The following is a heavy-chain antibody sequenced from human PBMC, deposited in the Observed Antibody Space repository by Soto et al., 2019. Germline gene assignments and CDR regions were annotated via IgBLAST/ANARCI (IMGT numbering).Heavy chain of an antibody. CDR3: AKVWAVAGTPPDV. CDR1: GFTFSSYA. D-gene: IGHD6-19*01. CDR2: ISGSGGST. Sequence: PGGSLRLSCAASGFTFSSYAMSWVRQAPGKGLEWVSAISGSGGSTYYADSVKGRFTISRDNSKNMLYLQMNSLRAEDTAVYYCAKVWAVAGTPPDVWGQGTTVTVSS. J-gene: IGHJ6*02. V-gene: IGHV3-23*01.